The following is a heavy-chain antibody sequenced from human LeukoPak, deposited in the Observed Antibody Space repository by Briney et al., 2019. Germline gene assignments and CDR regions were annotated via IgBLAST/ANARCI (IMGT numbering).Heavy chain of an antibody. D-gene: IGHD3-22*01. CDR2: IKEDGSEI. Sequence: GGSLRLSCAASGFNFSTYWMTWVRQVLGKGLEWVANIKEDGSEIYYVDAVKGRFSISRDNAKNSLYLQMNSLRAEDMALYYCAKDKGYYYDSSGLGSWGQGTLVTVSS. V-gene: IGHV3-7*03. J-gene: IGHJ4*02. CDR3: AKDKGYYYDSSGLGS. CDR1: GFNFSTYW.